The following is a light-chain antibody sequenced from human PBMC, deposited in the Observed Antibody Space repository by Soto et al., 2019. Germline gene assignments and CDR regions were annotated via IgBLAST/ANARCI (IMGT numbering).Light chain of an antibody. CDR2: SAS. V-gene: IGKV1-33*01. CDR1: QDIATY. CDR3: QQYNNWRWT. J-gene: IGKJ1*01. Sequence: DIQMTQSPSSLSASVGNRVTITCQASQDIATYLNWYQQKPGKAPNLLISSASTLQSGVPSRFIGSGSGTEFTLTISSLQSEDFAVYYCQQYNNWRWTFGQGTKVDIK.